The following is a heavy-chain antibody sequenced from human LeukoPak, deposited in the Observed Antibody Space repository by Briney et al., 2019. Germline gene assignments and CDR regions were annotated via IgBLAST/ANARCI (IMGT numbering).Heavy chain of an antibody. D-gene: IGHD3-3*02. V-gene: IGHV3-23*01. CDR1: GFTFSSYA. J-gene: IGHJ4*02. CDR3: AKDLAPRRPYYFDY. Sequence: GGSLRLSCAASGFTFSSYALSWVRQAPGKGLEWASAISGSGGSTYYADSVKGRFTISRDNSKNTLYLQMNSLRAEDTAVYYCAKDLAPRRPYYFDYWGQGTLVTVSS. CDR2: ISGSGGST.